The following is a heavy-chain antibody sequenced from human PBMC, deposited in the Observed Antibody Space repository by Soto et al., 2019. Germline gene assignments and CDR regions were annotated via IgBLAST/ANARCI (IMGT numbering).Heavy chain of an antibody. J-gene: IGHJ5*02. Sequence: QVQLQESGPGLVKPSQTLSLTCTVSGGSISSGGYYWSWIRQHPGKGLEWIGYIYYSGSTYYNPSLKSRVTISVDTSKNQFSLKLSSVTAADTAVYYCASTDCSGGSCYSGEVYWFDPWGQGTLVTVSS. V-gene: IGHV4-31*03. CDR1: GGSISSGGYY. CDR2: IYYSGST. CDR3: ASTDCSGGSCYSGEVYWFDP. D-gene: IGHD2-15*01.